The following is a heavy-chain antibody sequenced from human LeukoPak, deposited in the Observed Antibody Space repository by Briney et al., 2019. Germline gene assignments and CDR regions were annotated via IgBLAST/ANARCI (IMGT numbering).Heavy chain of an antibody. CDR2: VYYAGIT. CDR1: GDSIGTYY. J-gene: IGHJ4*02. V-gene: IGHV4-59*01. CDR3: ARQGYKSGWYPTFDF. Sequence: SETLSLSCTVSGDSIGTYYWSWIRRPPGKGLEWIGHVYYAGITDYNPSLQSRVTISVDPSRNQLSLKLNSVTAADTAVYYCARQGYKSGWYPTFDFWGPGTQVIVSS. D-gene: IGHD6-19*01.